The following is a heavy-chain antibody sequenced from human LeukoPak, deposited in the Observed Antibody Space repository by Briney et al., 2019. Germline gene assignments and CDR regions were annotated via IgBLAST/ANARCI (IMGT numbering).Heavy chain of an antibody. D-gene: IGHD5-18*01. CDR1: GYTFTDYE. J-gene: IGHJ4*02. Sequence: ASVKVSCKASGYTFTDYEINWVRQASGQGLEWMGWTNPSSRNRAYAPKFEGRVTMTTDTSTSTAYMELRSLTSEDTAAYYCARNPSRSDTYFDLWGQGTLVTVSS. V-gene: IGHV1-8*01. CDR3: ARNPSRSDTYFDL. CDR2: TNPSSRNR.